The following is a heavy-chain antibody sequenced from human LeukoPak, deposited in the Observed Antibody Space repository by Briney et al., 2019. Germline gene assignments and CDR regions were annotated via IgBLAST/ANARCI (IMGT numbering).Heavy chain of an antibody. D-gene: IGHD6-13*01. V-gene: IGHV1-69*04. CDR3: ARDGERAAAGYYYYGMDV. J-gene: IGHJ6*02. CDR1: GGTFSSYA. Sequence: SVKVSCKASGGTFSSYAISWVRQAPGQGLEWMGRIIPILGIANYARKFQGRVTITADKSTSTAYMELSSLRSEDTAVYYCARDGERAAAGYYYYGMDVWGQGTTVTVSS. CDR2: IIPILGIA.